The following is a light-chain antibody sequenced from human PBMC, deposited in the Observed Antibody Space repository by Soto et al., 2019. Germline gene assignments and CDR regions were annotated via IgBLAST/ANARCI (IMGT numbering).Light chain of an antibody. V-gene: IGKV1-33*01. CDR3: QQYDNPSIT. Sequence: DIQMTQSPSSLSASVGGRCTITCQAIQDISNYLNWYQQKPGKAPKLLIYDASNLETGVPSRFSGSGSGTDSTFTISSLQPEDIATYYCQQYDNPSITFGQGTRLEIK. CDR2: DAS. CDR1: QDISNY. J-gene: IGKJ5*01.